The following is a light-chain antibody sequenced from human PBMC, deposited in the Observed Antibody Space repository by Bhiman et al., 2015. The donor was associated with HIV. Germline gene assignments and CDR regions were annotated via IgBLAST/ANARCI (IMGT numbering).Light chain of an antibody. CDR3: SSYGGTTYWGM. CDR2: DVS. CDR1: SSDVGGYKH. V-gene: IGLV2-14*03. Sequence: QSALTQPASVSGSPGQSITISCTGTSSDVGGYKHVSWYQQHPGKAPKLMIYDVSYRPSGVSNRFSGSKSGNTAFLTVSGLQPEDEADYYCSSYGGTTYWGMFGGGTKLTVL. J-gene: IGLJ3*02.